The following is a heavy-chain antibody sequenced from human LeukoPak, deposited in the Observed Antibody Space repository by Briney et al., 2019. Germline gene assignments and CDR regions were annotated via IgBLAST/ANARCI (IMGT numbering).Heavy chain of an antibody. V-gene: IGHV3-23*01. CDR1: GFTFSTYA. J-gene: IGHJ4*02. CDR2: ISGRGGST. CDR3: AKDVTVVTPRDLFDY. Sequence: GGSLRLSCVASGFTFSTYAMTWVRQAPGKGLEWVSAISGRGGSTYYADSVKGRFTISRDNSKNTVYLQMNRLRAEDTAVYYCAKDVTVVTPRDLFDYWGQGTLVTVSS. D-gene: IGHD4-23*01.